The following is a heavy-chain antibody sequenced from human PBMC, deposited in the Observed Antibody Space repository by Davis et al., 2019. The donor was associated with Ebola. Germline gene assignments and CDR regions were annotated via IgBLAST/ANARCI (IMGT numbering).Heavy chain of an antibody. D-gene: IGHD1-1*01. V-gene: IGHV1-2*06. CDR2: INPNSGGP. Sequence: AASVKVSCKPSGYAFTGYYMHWVRQAPGQGLEWMGLINPNSGGPTYAQKFQGRVTMPRDTSISPAYMELSRLRSDDTAVYYGARGVLTEGQDWDDPTQGFDYWGQGTLVTVSS. CDR3: ARGVLTEGQDWDDPTQGFDY. J-gene: IGHJ4*02. CDR1: GYAFTGYY.